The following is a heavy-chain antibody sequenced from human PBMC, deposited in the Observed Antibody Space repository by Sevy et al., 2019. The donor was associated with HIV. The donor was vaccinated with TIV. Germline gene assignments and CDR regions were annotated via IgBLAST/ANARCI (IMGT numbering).Heavy chain of an antibody. J-gene: IGHJ4*02. CDR3: ASESVEFRALNGEGFD. CDR2: ISWNGRGT. Sequence: GGSLRLSCAASGFTFDDYTMHWVRQAPGKGLEWVSHISWNGRGTFYADLGRGGFTISRDNSKNSRFLQMNSLGTEDTAWYYCASESVEFRALNGEGFDWGQGTQVTVSS. V-gene: IGHV3-43*01. CDR1: GFTFDDYT. D-gene: IGHD7-27*01.